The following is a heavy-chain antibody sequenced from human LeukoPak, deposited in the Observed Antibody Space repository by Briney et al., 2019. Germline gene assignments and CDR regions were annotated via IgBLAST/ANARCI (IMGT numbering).Heavy chain of an antibody. D-gene: IGHD3-9*01. J-gene: IGHJ5*02. Sequence: PGGSLRLSCAASGFTFSSYAMSWVRQAPGKGLEWVSAISGSGGNTYYADSVKGRFTISRDNSKNTLYLQMNSLRAEDTAVYYCAKILSYDILTGYYHHWGQGTLVTVSS. CDR2: ISGSGGNT. CDR1: GFTFSSYA. CDR3: AKILSYDILTGYYHH. V-gene: IGHV3-23*01.